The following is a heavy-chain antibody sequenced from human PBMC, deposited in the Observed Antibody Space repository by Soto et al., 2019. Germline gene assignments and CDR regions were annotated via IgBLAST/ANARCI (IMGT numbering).Heavy chain of an antibody. D-gene: IGHD3-10*01. CDR3: ARDGYDGSGSPYPAY. V-gene: IGHV4-59*01. CDR2: IYHLGST. Sequence: SETLSLTCSVSGGSMSEYFWSWIRHSPGKGLEGIGYIYHLGSTDYNPSLKSRVTISVDTSKRQFSLRLTSVTAADTAVYYCARDGYDGSGSPYPAYWGPGTQVTVS. CDR1: GGSMSEYF. J-gene: IGHJ4*02.